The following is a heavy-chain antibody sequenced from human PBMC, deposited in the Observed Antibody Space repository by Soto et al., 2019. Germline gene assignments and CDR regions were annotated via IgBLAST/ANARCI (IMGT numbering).Heavy chain of an antibody. Sequence: EVQLVESGGGLVQPGGSLRLSCVASGFIFNSYSMNWVRQAPGKGLEWISYINSGSTSVFYAGSVKGRFTISRDTAKNSLYLQMNSLIAEDTAVYYCGSSASPDAYWGQGTLVTVSS. D-gene: IGHD3-22*01. V-gene: IGHV3-48*01. CDR1: GFIFNSYS. CDR2: INSGSTSV. J-gene: IGHJ4*02. CDR3: GSSASPDAY.